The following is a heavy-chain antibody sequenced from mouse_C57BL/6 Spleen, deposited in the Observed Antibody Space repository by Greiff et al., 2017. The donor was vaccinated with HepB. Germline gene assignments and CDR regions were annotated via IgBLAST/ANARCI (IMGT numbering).Heavy chain of an antibody. CDR1: GFNIKDYY. J-gene: IGHJ3*01. V-gene: IGHV14-2*01. CDR3: AREGYYGSSYELFAY. CDR2: IDPEDGET. Sequence: EVKLQESGAELVKPGASVKLSCTASGFNIKDYYMHWVKQRTEQGLEWIGRIDPEDGETKYAPKFQGKATITADTSSNTAYLQLSSLTSEDTAVYYCAREGYYGSSYELFAYWGQGTLVTVSA. D-gene: IGHD1-1*01.